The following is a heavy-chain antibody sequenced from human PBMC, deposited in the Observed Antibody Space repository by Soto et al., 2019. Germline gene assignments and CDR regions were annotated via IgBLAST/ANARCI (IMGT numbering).Heavy chain of an antibody. J-gene: IGHJ6*02. CDR3: AREGRDFGNPDIAAAGLNKYYYGMDV. Sequence: QGLEWMGWINPNSGGTNYAQKFQGWVTMTRDTSISTAYMELSRLRSDDTAVYYCAREGRDFGNPDIAAAGLNKYYYGMDVWGQGTTVTVSS. CDR2: INPNSGGT. D-gene: IGHD6-13*01. V-gene: IGHV1-2*04.